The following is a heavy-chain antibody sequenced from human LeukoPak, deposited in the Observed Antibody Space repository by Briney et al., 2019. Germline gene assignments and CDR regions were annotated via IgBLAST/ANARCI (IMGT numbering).Heavy chain of an antibody. CDR1: GGSVTSSSYY. V-gene: IGHV4-39*01. D-gene: IGHD6-13*01. CDR3: AKQQLLRCFDY. Sequence: KPSETLSLTCTVSGGSVTSSSYYWGWIRQPPGKGLEWIGSIFYSGSTYYNPSLKSRVTISVDTSKTQFSLKLSSVTAADTAVYYCAKQQLLRCFDYWGQGTLVTASS. CDR2: IFYSGST. J-gene: IGHJ4*02.